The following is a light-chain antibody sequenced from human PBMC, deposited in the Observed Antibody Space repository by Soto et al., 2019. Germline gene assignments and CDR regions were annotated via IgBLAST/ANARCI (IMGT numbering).Light chain of an antibody. Sequence: EIVLTQSPGTLSLSPGERATLSCRASQRVYNNYLAWYQQKPGQTHRLLVNGASNRATSIPDRFSGGGSGTDFTLTIISLEPEDFAVYYCQQYGLPPHSFGQGTRVEIK. CDR1: QRVYNNY. V-gene: IGKV3-20*01. CDR2: GAS. CDR3: QQYGLPPHS. J-gene: IGKJ2*01.